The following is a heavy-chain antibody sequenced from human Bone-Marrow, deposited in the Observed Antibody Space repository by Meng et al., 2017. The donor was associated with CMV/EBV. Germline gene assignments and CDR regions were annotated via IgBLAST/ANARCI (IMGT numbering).Heavy chain of an antibody. CDR2: INPNSGGT. CDR1: GYTFSSYD. D-gene: IGHD3-16*01. V-gene: IGHV1-2*02. Sequence: ASVKVSCKASGYTFSSYDINWVRQATGQGLEWMGSINPNSGGTNYAQKFQGRVTMTRDTSISTAYMELSSLRSEDTAVYYCARDPSGGGESTGFDYWGQGTPVTVSS. J-gene: IGHJ4*02. CDR3: ARDPSGGGESTGFDY.